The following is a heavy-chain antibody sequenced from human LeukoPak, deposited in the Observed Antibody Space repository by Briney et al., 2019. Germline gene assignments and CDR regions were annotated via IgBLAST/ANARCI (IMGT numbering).Heavy chain of an antibody. CDR2: ISSSSSYI. CDR1: GFTFSSYN. V-gene: IGHV3-21*01. Sequence: GGSLRLSCAASGFTFSSYNMNWVRQAPGKGLEWVSSISSSSSYIYYADSVKGRFTITRDNAKNSLYLQMNSLRAEDTAVYYCARDPGDSSSWYGGYWGQGTLVTVSS. CDR3: ARDPGDSSSWYGGY. D-gene: IGHD6-13*01. J-gene: IGHJ4*02.